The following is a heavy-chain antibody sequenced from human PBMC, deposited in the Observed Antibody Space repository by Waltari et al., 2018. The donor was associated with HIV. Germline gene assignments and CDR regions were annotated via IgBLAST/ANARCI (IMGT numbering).Heavy chain of an antibody. CDR2: INHSGST. V-gene: IGHV4-34*01. CDR1: GGSFSGYY. D-gene: IGHD1-26*01. J-gene: IGHJ6*02. CDR3: ARAGIAAQGRNYYYGMDV. Sequence: QVQLQQWGAGLLKPSETLSLTCAVYGGSFSGYYWSWIRQPPGKGLEWIGEINHSGSTNYNPSLKSRVTISVDTSKNQFSLKLSSVTAADTAVYYCARAGIAAQGRNYYYGMDVWGQGTTVTVSS.